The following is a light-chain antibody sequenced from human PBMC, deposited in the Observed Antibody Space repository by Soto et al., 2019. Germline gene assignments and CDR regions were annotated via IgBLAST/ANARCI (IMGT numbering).Light chain of an antibody. CDR3: QQRSNWPPQLT. CDR2: AAS. J-gene: IGKJ4*01. CDR1: QSVSSN. V-gene: IGKV3-11*01. Sequence: EIVMTQSPASLSVSPGDRATLSCRASQSVSSNLAWYQQKPGQAPRLLMSAASTRASDVPARFSGSGSGTDFTLTISSLEPEDFAVYYCQQRSNWPPQLTFGGGTKVDIK.